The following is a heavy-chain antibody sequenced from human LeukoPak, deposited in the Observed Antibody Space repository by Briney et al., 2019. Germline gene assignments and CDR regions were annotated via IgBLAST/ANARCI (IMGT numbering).Heavy chain of an antibody. D-gene: IGHD7-27*01. CDR1: GYTFNTYH. J-gene: IGHJ2*01. CDR3: ARDYGGNWGTYNYFDL. Sequence: ASVKVSCKASGYTFNTYHIHWVRQAPGQGLEWMGIIKPSGGTTTYAQKFQGRVTMTRDTSTSTVYMELSSLTSYDTAVYYCARDYGGNWGTYNYFDLWGRGTLVTVSS. CDR2: IKPSGGTT. V-gene: IGHV1-46*02.